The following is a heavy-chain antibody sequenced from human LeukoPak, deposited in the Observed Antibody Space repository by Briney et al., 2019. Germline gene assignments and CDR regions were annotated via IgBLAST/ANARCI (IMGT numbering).Heavy chain of an antibody. CDR3: AKDHRRQIQLWPDYFDY. CDR1: GFTFSSYG. CDR2: ISYDGSNK. D-gene: IGHD5-18*01. Sequence: PGRSLRLSCAASGFTFSSYGMHWVRQAPGKGLEWVAVISYDGSNKYYADSVKGRFTISRDNSKNTLYLQMNSLRAEDTVVYYCAKDHRRQIQLWPDYFDYWGQGTLVTVSS. V-gene: IGHV3-30*18. J-gene: IGHJ4*02.